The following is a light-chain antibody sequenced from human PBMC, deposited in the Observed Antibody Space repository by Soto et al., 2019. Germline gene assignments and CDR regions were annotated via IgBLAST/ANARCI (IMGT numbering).Light chain of an antibody. Sequence: EIVMTQSPATLSVSPGERATLSCRASQSVNSNLAWYRQKPGQAPRLLISDASTRATGVPARFSGSGSGTEFTRTSSSLQSEDSGIYYCQQYNFWPPLTFGGGTKVDIK. V-gene: IGKV3-15*01. CDR1: QSVNSN. CDR2: DAS. J-gene: IGKJ4*01. CDR3: QQYNFWPPLT.